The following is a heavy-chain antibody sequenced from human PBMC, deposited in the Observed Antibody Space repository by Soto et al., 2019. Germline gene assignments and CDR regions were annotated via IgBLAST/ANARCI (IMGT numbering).Heavy chain of an antibody. V-gene: IGHV3-23*01. CDR2: INGGSDSA. CDR1: GFTFSSYA. J-gene: IGHJ4*02. Sequence: EVQLLESGEALAQPGGSLRLSCAASGFTFSSYAMTWVRQAPGKGLEWVALINGGSDSAYYADSVKGRFTISRDNFKNTLFLQMNNLRGEDTAVYYCARGATIDYWGQGTLVTVSS. CDR3: ARGATIDY.